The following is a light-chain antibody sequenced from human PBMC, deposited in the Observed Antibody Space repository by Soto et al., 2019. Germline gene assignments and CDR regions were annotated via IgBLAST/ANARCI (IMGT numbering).Light chain of an antibody. CDR1: QSVSSSY. Sequence: EIVLAQSPGTLSLSPGERATLSCKTSQSVSSSYLAWYQQKPGQAPRLLIYGASSRATGIPDRFSGSGSGTDFTLTIIRLEPEYFAVYYCQQYGTWTFGQGTKVEIK. J-gene: IGKJ1*01. V-gene: IGKV3-20*01. CDR2: GAS. CDR3: QQYGTWT.